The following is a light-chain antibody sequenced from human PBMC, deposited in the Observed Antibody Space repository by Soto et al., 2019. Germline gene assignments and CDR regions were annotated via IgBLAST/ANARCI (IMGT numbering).Light chain of an antibody. CDR1: QIVLYSSNNKSY. J-gene: IGKJ4*01. CDR2: WAS. Sequence: DIVITQSPYSLAVSMGERATLKFNSSQIVLYSSNNKSYLTWYQQKPGQPPKLLIYWASTRESGVPDRFSGSGSGTDFTLTISNLQAEDVAVYYCQQYYSTPLTFGGGTKVDIK. CDR3: QQYYSTPLT. V-gene: IGKV4-1*01.